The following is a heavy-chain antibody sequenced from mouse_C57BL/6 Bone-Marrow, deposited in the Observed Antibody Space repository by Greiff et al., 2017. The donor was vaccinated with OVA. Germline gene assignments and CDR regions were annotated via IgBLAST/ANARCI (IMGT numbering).Heavy chain of an antibody. CDR1: GYTFTSYW. J-gene: IGHJ2*01. CDR2: IDPSDSYT. D-gene: IGHD2-1*01. V-gene: IGHV1-50*01. CDR3: AVLLSHFDY. Sequence: QVQLKQPGAELVKPGASVKLSCKASGYTFTSYWMQWVKQRPGQGLEWIGEIDPSDSYTNYNQKFKGKATLTVDTSSSTAYMQLSSLTSEDSAVYYCAVLLSHFDYWGQGTTLTVSS.